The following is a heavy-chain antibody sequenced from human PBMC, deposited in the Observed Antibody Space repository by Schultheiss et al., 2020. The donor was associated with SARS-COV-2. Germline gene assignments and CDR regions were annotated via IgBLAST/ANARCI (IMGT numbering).Heavy chain of an antibody. CDR3: AREVRSSSPPHYFDY. J-gene: IGHJ4*02. V-gene: IGHV4-31*03. Sequence: SETLSLTCTVSGGSISSGGYYWSWIRQHPGKGLEWIGYIYYSGSTYYNPSLKSRVTISVDTSKNQFSLKLSSVTAADTAVYYCAREVRSSSPPHYFDYWGQGTLVTVSS. D-gene: IGHD6-6*01. CDR2: IYYSGST. CDR1: GGSISSGGYY.